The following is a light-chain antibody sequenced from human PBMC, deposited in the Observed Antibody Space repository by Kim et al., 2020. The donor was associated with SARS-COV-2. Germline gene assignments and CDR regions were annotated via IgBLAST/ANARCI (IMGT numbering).Light chain of an antibody. CDR2: DNS. CDR1: SSNSGEGYN. V-gene: IGLV1-40*01. Sequence: TISNTGGSSNSGEGYNVHGYKQLPGTAPKLLIYDNSNRPSGVPDRFSGSKSGTSASLAITGLQAEDEADYYCQSYDSSLSALYVFGTGTKVTVL. CDR3: QSYDSSLSALYV. J-gene: IGLJ1*01.